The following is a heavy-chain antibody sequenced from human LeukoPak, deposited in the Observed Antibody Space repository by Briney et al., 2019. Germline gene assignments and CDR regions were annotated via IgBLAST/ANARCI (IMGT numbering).Heavy chain of an antibody. V-gene: IGHV1-2*02. CDR3: ARATIVVVPAALGY. CDR2: INPNSGGT. CDR1: GYTFTGYY. D-gene: IGHD2-2*01. J-gene: IGHJ4*02. Sequence: ASVKVSCKASGYTFTGYYMHWVRQAPGQGLEWMGWINPNSGGTNYAQKFQGRVTMTRDTSISTAYMELSRLRSDDTAVYYGARATIVVVPAALGYWGQGTLVTASS.